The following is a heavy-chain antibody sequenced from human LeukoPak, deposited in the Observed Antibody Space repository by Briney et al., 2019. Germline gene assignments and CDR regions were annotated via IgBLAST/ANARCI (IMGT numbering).Heavy chain of an antibody. CDR2: INPNSGGT. J-gene: IGHJ5*02. CDR3: ARGEFGDAWFDP. V-gene: IGHV1-2*02. D-gene: IGHD5-24*01. Sequence: ASVKVSCKASGYTFTGYYMHWVRQAPRQGLEWMGWINPNSGGTNYAQKFQGRVTMTRDTSISTAYMELSRLRSDDTAVYYCARGEFGDAWFDPWGQGTLVTVSS. CDR1: GYTFTGYY.